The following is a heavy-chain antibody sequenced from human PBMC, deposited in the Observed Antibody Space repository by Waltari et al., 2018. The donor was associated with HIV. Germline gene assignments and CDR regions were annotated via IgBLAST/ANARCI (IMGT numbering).Heavy chain of an antibody. J-gene: IGHJ4*02. CDR2: ISSSGSTI. V-gene: IGHV3-48*03. Sequence: EVQLVESGGGLVQPGGSLRLSCAASGFTFSSYEMNWVRQAPGKGLEWVSYISSSGSTIYYADSVKGRFTISRDNAKNSLYLQMNSLRAEDTAVYYCATGSGSYQHDYWGQGTLVTVSS. D-gene: IGHD3-10*01. CDR3: ATGSGSYQHDY. CDR1: GFTFSSYE.